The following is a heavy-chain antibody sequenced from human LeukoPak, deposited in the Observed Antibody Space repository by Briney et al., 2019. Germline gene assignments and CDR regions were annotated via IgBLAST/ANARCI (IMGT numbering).Heavy chain of an antibody. V-gene: IGHV4-59*11. D-gene: IGHD6-13*01. CDR1: GGSISSHD. CDR2: IYYSGST. CDR3: AAIAAARKYFQH. J-gene: IGHJ1*01. Sequence: SETLSLTCTVSGGSISSHDGSWIRQPPGKGLEWIGYIYYSGSTNYNPSLKSRVTISVDTSKNQFSLKLSSVTAADTAVYYCAAIAAARKYFQHWGQGTLVTVSS.